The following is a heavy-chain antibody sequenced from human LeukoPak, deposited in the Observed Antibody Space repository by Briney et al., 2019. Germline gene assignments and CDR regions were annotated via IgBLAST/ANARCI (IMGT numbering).Heavy chain of an antibody. J-gene: IGHJ1*01. V-gene: IGHV3-7*01. Sequence: GGSLRLSCVVSGFTFNRCWMNWVRQAPGKGLEWVAHINPDGRDTYYVDSVKGRFTISRDNAQNSMYLQMNSLRVEDTAVHYCTSWGDTTAEYFQRWGQGTLVTVSS. CDR2: INPDGRDT. CDR1: GFTFNRCW. D-gene: IGHD2-21*02. CDR3: TSWGDTTAEYFQR.